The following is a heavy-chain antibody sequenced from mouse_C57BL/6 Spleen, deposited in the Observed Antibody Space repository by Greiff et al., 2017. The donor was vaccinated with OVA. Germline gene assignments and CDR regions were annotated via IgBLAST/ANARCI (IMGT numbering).Heavy chain of an antibody. CDR2: ISDGGSYT. Sequence: EVKVEESGGGLVKPGGSLKLSCAASGFTFSSYAMSWVRQTPEERLEWVATISDGGSYTYYPDNVKGRFTISRDNAKNNLYLQMSHLKSEDTAMYYCARDRAVVATEWYFDVWGTGTTVTVSS. J-gene: IGHJ1*03. CDR1: GFTFSSYA. V-gene: IGHV5-4*01. CDR3: ARDRAVVATEWYFDV. D-gene: IGHD1-1*01.